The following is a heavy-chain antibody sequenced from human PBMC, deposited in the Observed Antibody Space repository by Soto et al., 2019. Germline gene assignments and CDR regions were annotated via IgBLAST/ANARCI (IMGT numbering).Heavy chain of an antibody. CDR2: IYYNGST. CDR1: GGSINIYY. Sequence: QVQLQESGPGLVKPSETLSLTCTVSGGSINIYYWTWIRQPPGKGLEWIGYIYYNGSTNYNPSLKSRVTISLDTSKNQFSLKLSSVTAADTAVYYCARSGLEVTPWYYYYYMDVWGKGTTVTVSS. J-gene: IGHJ6*03. D-gene: IGHD4-4*01. V-gene: IGHV4-59*08. CDR3: ARSGLEVTPWYYYYYMDV.